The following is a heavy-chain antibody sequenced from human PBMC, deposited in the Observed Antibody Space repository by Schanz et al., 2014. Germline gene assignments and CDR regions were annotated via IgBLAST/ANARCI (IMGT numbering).Heavy chain of an antibody. Sequence: QVQLQESGPGLVKPSGTLSLTCVVSGGSISSGVWWTWARQSPGKGLEWVASIYNSGSAYYGPSLKSRVPIAGEPAKNQFSLRLNSVTASDTAVYYCVRQLLWFGESGVDTWGQGTLVVVSS. CDR3: VRQLLWFGESGVDT. V-gene: IGHV4-4*02. D-gene: IGHD3-10*01. J-gene: IGHJ5*02. CDR1: GGSISSGVW. CDR2: IYNSGSA.